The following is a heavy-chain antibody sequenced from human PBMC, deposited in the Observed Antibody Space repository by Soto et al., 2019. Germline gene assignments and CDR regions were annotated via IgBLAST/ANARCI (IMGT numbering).Heavy chain of an antibody. V-gene: IGHV3-23*05. Sequence: GGSLRLSCTASGLPHSSFAMMWVRQAPGKGLECVSGIYGSGRGIEYADSVKGRFTISRDNSKNTVYLQMTDLRADDTAVYYCEKDAVYNDGLWIMDHWGQGTQVTVYS. CDR1: GLPHSSFA. CDR3: EKDAVYNDGLWIMDH. CDR2: IYGSGRGI. D-gene: IGHD2-21*01. J-gene: IGHJ4*02.